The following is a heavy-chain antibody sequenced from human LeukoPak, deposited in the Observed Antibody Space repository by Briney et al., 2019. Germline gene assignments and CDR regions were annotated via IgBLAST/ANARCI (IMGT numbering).Heavy chain of an antibody. CDR1: GGSISDYY. CDR2: IHHTGST. V-gene: IGHV4-34*01. Sequence: SETLSLTCGVNGGSISDYYWAWVRQSPGKGLEWIGEIHHTGSTKYHPSLKSRVAISLDTSKNEFSLNLNSVTAADTAVYYCARVPMNIEMTTIKGYYFDYWVQGTLVTVSS. D-gene: IGHD5-24*01. J-gene: IGHJ4*02. CDR3: ARVPMNIEMTTIKGYYFDY.